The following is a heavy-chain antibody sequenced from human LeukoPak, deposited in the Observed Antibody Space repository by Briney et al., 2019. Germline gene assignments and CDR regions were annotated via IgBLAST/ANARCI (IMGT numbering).Heavy chain of an antibody. CDR2: INPYNGNT. D-gene: IGHD6-13*01. Sequence: GASVKVSCKASGYIFTNYGISWVRQAPGQGLEWMGQINPYNGNTNYVQKVQGRVTMTTDTSTHTAYMELRSLASDDTAIYFCARVTGSSISSRSLLYWGQGTLVTVS. V-gene: IGHV1-18*01. CDR3: ARVTGSSISSRSLLY. CDR1: GYIFTNYG. J-gene: IGHJ4*02.